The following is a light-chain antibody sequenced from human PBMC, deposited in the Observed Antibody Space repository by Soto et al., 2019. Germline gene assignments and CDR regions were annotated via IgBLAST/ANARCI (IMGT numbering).Light chain of an antibody. V-gene: IGLV1-40*01. CDR2: GTT. CDR3: QSYDGTLSGSYV. CDR1: SSNIGAGYD. J-gene: IGLJ1*01. Sequence: QSVLTQPPSVSGAPGQRVTISCTGSSSNIGAGYDVHWYQQLPGTAPKLLIYGTTNRPSGVPDRFSGSKSGTSASLAITGLQAEDGADYYCQSYDGTLSGSYVFGIGTKVTVL.